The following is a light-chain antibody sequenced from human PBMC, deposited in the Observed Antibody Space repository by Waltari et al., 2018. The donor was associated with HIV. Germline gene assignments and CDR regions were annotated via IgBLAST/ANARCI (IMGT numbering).Light chain of an antibody. J-gene: IGKJ4*01. Sequence: DIQMTQSPSSLSASLGDRVTITCRARQGIANSLTWFQQKPGKAPKPLIFPASTLQSGVPSKFSVSASGTDFTLTISSLQPEDFATYYCLQYITDPFTFGGGTQVE. CDR1: QGIANS. V-gene: IGKV1-16*02. CDR3: LQYITDPFT. CDR2: PAS.